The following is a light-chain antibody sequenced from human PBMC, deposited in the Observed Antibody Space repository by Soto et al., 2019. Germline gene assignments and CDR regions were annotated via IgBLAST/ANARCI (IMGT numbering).Light chain of an antibody. Sequence: DIQMTQSPSSLSASVGDRVTITCRASEGISDYLAWYQQRPGKAPKLLIYDASSLEIGVPSRFSGSGSGTEFTLTISSLQPEDFATYYCQQYNGYSRTFGQGTKLEIK. V-gene: IGKV1-5*01. J-gene: IGKJ2*01. CDR1: EGISDY. CDR3: QQYNGYSRT. CDR2: DAS.